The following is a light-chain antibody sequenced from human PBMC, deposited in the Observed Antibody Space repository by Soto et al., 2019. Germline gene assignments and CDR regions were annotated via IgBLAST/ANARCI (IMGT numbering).Light chain of an antibody. J-gene: IGKJ4*01. CDR3: QQYKNWPPLT. CDR1: QSVSYN. CDR2: GAF. V-gene: IGKV3-15*01. Sequence: EIVMTQSPATLSVSPGERATLSCRASQSVSYNLAWYQQKPGQGPRLLIYGAFTRATGIPARFSGRGSGTEFTLTISSLQSEDFAVYYCQQYKNWPPLTFGGGNKVEIK.